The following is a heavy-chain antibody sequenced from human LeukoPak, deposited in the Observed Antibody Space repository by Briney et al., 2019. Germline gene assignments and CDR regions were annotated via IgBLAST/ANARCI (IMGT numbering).Heavy chain of an antibody. CDR1: GFTFSSYA. Sequence: GGSLRLSCAASGFTFSSYAMHWVRLAPGKGLEYVSAISSNGGGTYYANSVKGRFTISRDNSKNTLYLQMGSLRAEDMAVYYCARDAGYGDYDYWGQGTLVTVSS. D-gene: IGHD4-17*01. V-gene: IGHV3-64*01. CDR2: ISSNGGGT. J-gene: IGHJ4*02. CDR3: ARDAGYGDYDY.